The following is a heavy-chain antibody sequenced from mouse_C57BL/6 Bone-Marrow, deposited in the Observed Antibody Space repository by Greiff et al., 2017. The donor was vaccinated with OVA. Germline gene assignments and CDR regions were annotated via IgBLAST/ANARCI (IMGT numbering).Heavy chain of an antibody. Sequence: QVQLQQSGAELVRPGTSVKMSCKASGYTFTNYWIGWAKQRPGHGLEWIGDIYPGGGYTNYNEKFKGKATLTADKSSSTAYMQFSSLTSEDSAIYYCASTVDWYFEVWGTGTTVTVAS. CDR3: ASTVDWYFEV. CDR1: GYTFTNYW. J-gene: IGHJ1*03. D-gene: IGHD1-1*01. CDR2: IYPGGGYT. V-gene: IGHV1-63*01.